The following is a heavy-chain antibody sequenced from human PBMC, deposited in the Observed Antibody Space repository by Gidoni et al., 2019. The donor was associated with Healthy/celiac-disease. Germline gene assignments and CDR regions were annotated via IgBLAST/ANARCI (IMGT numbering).Heavy chain of an antibody. Sequence: QLQLQESGPGLVKPSETLSLTCTVSGASISSSSSYWGWIRQPPGKGLEWIGSIYYSGSTYYNPSLKSRVTLSVDTSKNQFSLKLSSVTAADTAVYYCARQAPHKFSMDVWGKGTTVTVSS. V-gene: IGHV4-39*01. J-gene: IGHJ6*03. CDR3: ARQAPHKFSMDV. D-gene: IGHD3-3*01. CDR2: IYYSGST. CDR1: GASISSSSSY.